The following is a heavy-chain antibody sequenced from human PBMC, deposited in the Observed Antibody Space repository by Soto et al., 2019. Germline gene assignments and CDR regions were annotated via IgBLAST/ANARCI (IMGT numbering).Heavy chain of an antibody. CDR2: IYYSGTT. Sequence: PSDTLSLTFSVSSHSISSSSYYGGWIRQPPGKGLEWIGKIYYSGTTYDNHSLKSRLTISLATSKTHFSLKLSSVTATDTAVYYCARHQYDFWSAYPWYFVSWRQGTLVTVP. D-gene: IGHD3-3*01. CDR3: ARHQYDFWSAYPWYFVS. V-gene: IGHV4-39*01. CDR1: SHSISSSSYY. J-gene: IGHJ4*02.